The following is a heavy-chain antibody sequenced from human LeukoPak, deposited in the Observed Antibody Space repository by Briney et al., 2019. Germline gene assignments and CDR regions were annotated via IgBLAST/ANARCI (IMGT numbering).Heavy chain of an antibody. Sequence: SVKVSCKASGYTFTGYYMHWVRQAPGQGLEWMGGIIPIFGTANYAQKFQGRVTITADESTSTAYMELSSLRSEDTAVYYCARGGSGGSEPAHDYWGQGTLVTVSS. CDR1: GYTFTGYY. CDR3: ARGGSGGSEPAHDY. CDR2: IIPIFGTA. D-gene: IGHD2-15*01. J-gene: IGHJ4*02. V-gene: IGHV1-69*13.